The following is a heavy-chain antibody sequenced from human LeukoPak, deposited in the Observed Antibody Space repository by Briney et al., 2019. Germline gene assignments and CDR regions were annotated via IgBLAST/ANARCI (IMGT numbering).Heavy chain of an antibody. CDR3: ARDRASGSGKFYFDY. D-gene: IGHD3-10*01. Sequence: SETLSLTCTVSGGSISNYYWSWIRQPPGKGLEWIGYIYYSGYTNYNPSLKTRVTISVDTSNNQFSLKLSSVTAADTAVYYCARDRASGSGKFYFDYWGQGTLVTVSS. V-gene: IGHV4-59*01. CDR1: GGSISNYY. CDR2: IYYSGYT. J-gene: IGHJ4*02.